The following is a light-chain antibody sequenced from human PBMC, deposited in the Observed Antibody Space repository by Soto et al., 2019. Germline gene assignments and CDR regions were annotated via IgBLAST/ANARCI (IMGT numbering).Light chain of an antibody. J-gene: IGKJ1*01. Sequence: DIQMTQSPSSLSASVGDRVTITCRASQGISNYLAWYQQKPGKDPKLLIYTASALPSGVPTRFSGSGSGTEFTLTISSLQAEDVASYYCQKYNSAPEWTFGQGTKVEIK. CDR1: QGISNY. V-gene: IGKV1-27*01. CDR2: TAS. CDR3: QKYNSAPEWT.